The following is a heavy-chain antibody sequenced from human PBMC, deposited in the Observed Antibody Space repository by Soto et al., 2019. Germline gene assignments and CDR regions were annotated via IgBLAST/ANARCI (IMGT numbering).Heavy chain of an antibody. D-gene: IGHD1-26*01. Sequence: SETLSLTCTVSGGSITSNAYYWGWIRQPPGKGLEWLGYIYYSGSASHNPSLKSRVTMSIDTSKNQFSLKLSSVTAADTAVYYCARRPKRGSYSWCFDYWGQGTLVTVSS. CDR1: GGSITSNAYY. CDR2: IYYSGSA. J-gene: IGHJ4*02. V-gene: IGHV4-39*01. CDR3: ARRPKRGSYSWCFDY.